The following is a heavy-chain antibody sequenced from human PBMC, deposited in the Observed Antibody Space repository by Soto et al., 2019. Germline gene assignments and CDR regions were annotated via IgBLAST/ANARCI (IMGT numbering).Heavy chain of an antibody. CDR2: IIPIFGTA. CDR1: GGTFSSYA. CDR3: ARVDIVVVNRGNDDAFDI. J-gene: IGHJ3*02. Sequence: SVKVSCKASGGTFSSYAISWVRQAPGQGLEWMGGIIPIFGTANYAQKLQGRVTMTTDESTSTAYMELRSLRSDDTAVYYCARVDIVVVNRGNDDAFDIWGQGTMVTVSS. D-gene: IGHD2-15*01. V-gene: IGHV1-69*05.